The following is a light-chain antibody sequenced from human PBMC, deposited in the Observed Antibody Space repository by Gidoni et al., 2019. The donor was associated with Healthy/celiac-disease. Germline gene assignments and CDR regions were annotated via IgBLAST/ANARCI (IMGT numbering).Light chain of an antibody. J-gene: IGLJ3*02. CDR1: SLRSYY. CDR3: NSRDSSGNHNWV. CDR2: GKN. V-gene: IGLV3-19*01. Sequence: SSELTQDTAVPVALGQTVRITCQGDSLRSYYASRYQQKPGQAPVLVIYGKNNRPSGIPDRFSGSSSGNTASLTITGAQAEDEADYYCNSRDSSGNHNWVFGGGTKLTVL.